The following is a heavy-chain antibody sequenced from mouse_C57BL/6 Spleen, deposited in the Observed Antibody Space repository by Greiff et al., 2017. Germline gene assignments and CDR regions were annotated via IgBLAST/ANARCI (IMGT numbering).Heavy chain of an antibody. Sequence: ESGPELVKPGASVKISCKASGYAFSSSWMNWVKQRPGKGLEWIGRIYPGDGDTNYNGKFKGKATLTADKSSSTAYMQLSSLTSEDSAVYFCARSNYYGSSYGNYFDYWGQGTTLTVSS. CDR2: IYPGDGDT. V-gene: IGHV1-82*01. J-gene: IGHJ2*01. CDR3: ARSNYYGSSYGNYFDY. D-gene: IGHD1-1*01. CDR1: GYAFSSSW.